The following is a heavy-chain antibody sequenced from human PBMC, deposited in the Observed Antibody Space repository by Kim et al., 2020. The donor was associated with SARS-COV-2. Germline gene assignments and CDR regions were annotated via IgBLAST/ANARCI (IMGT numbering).Heavy chain of an antibody. CDR1: GYMFTSYG. J-gene: IGHJ4*02. CDR2: ISARDGNT. D-gene: IGHD4-17*01. CDR3: ARGAYGDVSFDY. V-gene: IGHV1-18*01. Sequence: ASVKVSCKACGYMFTSYGFSWVRQAPGQGLEWLGWISARDGNTKYGQKVQGRVIMTTDTSTNIAYLELWSLRSDDTAIYYCARGAYGDVSFDYWGQGTLV.